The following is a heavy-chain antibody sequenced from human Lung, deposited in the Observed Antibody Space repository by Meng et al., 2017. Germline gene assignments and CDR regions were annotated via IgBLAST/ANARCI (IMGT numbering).Heavy chain of an antibody. J-gene: IGHJ6*02. D-gene: IGHD3-10*01. V-gene: IGHV1-2*04. CDR2: INPNSGGT. Sequence: QVQLVQAGAEVKKPGASVKGAGKAAGYTFTGYYMHWGRQAPGQGLEWMGWINPNSGGTNYAQKFQGWVTMTRDTSISTAYMELSRLRSDDTAVYYCARAMVRGTLYYYYGMDVWGQGTTVTVSS. CDR3: ARAMVRGTLYYYYGMDV. CDR1: GYTFTGYY.